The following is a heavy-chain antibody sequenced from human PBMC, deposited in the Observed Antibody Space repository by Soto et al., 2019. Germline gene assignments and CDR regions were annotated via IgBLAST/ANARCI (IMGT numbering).Heavy chain of an antibody. CDR3: ASTHADPMRVVVPKPPYFDY. CDR1: GGSINSYY. D-gene: IGHD3-22*01. V-gene: IGHV4-59*01. CDR2: IYYSGST. J-gene: IGHJ4*02. Sequence: SETLSLTCADSGGSINSYYWSWIRQPPGKGLEWIGYIYYSGSTNYNLSLKSRVTISVDTSKNQFSLKLSSVTAADTAVYYCASTHADPMRVVVPKPPYFDYWGQGTLVTVSS.